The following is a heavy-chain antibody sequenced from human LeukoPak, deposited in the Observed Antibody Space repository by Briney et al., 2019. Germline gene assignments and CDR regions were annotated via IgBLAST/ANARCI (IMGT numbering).Heavy chain of an antibody. CDR2: ISSSGSTI. Sequence: GGSLRLSCAASGFTFSSYEMNWVRQAPGKGLEWVSYISSSGSTIYYADSVKGRFTISRDNAKNSLYPQMNSLRAEDTAVYYCAELGITMIGGVWGKGTTVTVSA. D-gene: IGHD3-10*02. CDR1: GFTFSSYE. CDR3: AELGITMIGGV. V-gene: IGHV3-48*03. J-gene: IGHJ6*04.